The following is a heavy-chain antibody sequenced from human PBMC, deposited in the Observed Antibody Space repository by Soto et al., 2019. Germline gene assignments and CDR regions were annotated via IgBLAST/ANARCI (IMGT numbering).Heavy chain of an antibody. V-gene: IGHV3-30*18. CDR3: AKVITTDISYWYGMDV. CDR2: ISDDGSDK. CDR1: GFTFSSYG. Sequence: GGSLRLSCAASGFTFSSYGMHRVRQAPGKGLEWVAVISDDGSDKYYADSVKGRFTISRDNSKNTLYLQMNSLRAEDTAVYYCAKVITTDISYWYGMDVWGQGTTVTVSS. J-gene: IGHJ6*02. D-gene: IGHD1-26*01.